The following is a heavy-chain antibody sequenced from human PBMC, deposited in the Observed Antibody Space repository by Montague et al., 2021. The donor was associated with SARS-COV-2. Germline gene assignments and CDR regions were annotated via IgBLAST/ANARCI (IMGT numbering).Heavy chain of an antibody. D-gene: IGHD3-9*01. CDR3: ARRLNYDILTGGALQYYYGMDV. Sequence: SETLSLTCTVSGGSISSSSYYWGWIRQPPGKGLEWIGSIYCSGSTYYNPSLKSRATISVDTSKNQFSLKLSSVTAADTAVYYCARRLNYDILTGGALQYYYGMDVWGQGTTVTVSS. CDR1: GGSISSSSYY. J-gene: IGHJ6*02. CDR2: IYCSGST. V-gene: IGHV4-39*01.